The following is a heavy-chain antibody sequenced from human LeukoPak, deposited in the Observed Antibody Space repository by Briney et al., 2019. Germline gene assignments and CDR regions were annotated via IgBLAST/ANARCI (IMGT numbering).Heavy chain of an antibody. V-gene: IGHV3-33*08. CDR2: IWRDGSNK. J-gene: IGHJ4*02. Sequence: GGSLRLSCAAAGFSFNEYAMHWVRQAPGKGLEWVAVIWRDGSNKYYADSVKGRFTVSRDNPKNTLNLQMDSLRVEDTAVYYCTRHGSGRKYFDPLDYWGQGTLVTVSS. CDR3: TRHGSGRKYFDPLDY. D-gene: IGHD1-26*01. CDR1: GFSFNEYA.